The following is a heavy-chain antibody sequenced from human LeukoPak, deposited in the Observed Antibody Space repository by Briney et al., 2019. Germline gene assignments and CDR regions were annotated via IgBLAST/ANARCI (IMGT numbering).Heavy chain of an antibody. Sequence: SETLSLTCAVSGYSISSGYYWGWIRQPPGKGLEWIGSIYHSGSTYYNPSLKSRVTISVDTSKNQFSLKLSSVTAADTAVYYCARPGDYYDSSGYNWGQGTLVTVSS. CDR2: IYHSGST. CDR1: GYSISSGYY. J-gene: IGHJ4*02. V-gene: IGHV4-38-2*01. D-gene: IGHD3-22*01. CDR3: ARPGDYYDSSGYN.